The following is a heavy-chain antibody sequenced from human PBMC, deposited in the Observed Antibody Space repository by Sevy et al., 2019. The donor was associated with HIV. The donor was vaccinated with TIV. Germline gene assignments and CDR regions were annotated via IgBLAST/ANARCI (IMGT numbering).Heavy chain of an antibody. CDR3: ASFANAADTQDY. V-gene: IGHV1-2*02. CDR1: GYNFTDYY. J-gene: IGHJ4*02. D-gene: IGHD3-16*01. Sequence: ASVMVSCKASGYNFTDYYMHWVRQAPGQGLEGMGWINPNSGDTNYAQKFQDRVTMTRDTSISTAYMELSRLRSDDTAVFYCASFANAADTQDYWGQGTLVTVSS. CDR2: INPNSGDT.